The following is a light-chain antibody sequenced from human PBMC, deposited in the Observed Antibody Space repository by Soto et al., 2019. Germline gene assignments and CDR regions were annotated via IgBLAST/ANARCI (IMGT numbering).Light chain of an antibody. CDR1: QSVSTS. V-gene: IGKV3-15*01. CDR2: GAS. Sequence: EVVLTQSPATLSLSPGERATLSCRASQSVSTSLAWYQQKPGQAPRLLISGASTRAAGISDRFRGSGSGTEFTLTISSLRSEDSAIYYCQQYFEWPPMTFGQGTK. J-gene: IGKJ1*01. CDR3: QQYFEWPPMT.